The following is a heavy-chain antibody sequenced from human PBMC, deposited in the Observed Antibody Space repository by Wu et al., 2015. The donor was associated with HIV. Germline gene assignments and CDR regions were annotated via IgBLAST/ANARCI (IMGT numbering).Heavy chain of an antibody. D-gene: IGHD2-21*01. J-gene: IGHJ6*03. Sequence: QVQLVQSGTEVKKPGASVRVSCQTSGYTFTAHYIHWVRQAPGQGLEWMGWIRPDSGATVYAEKFEDRVTLTRDASISTAYLQLNRLRSDDTAVYFXARDLGDDFAVRGYYWYMDVWGRGTAITVSS. V-gene: IGHV1-2*02. CDR2: IRPDSGAT. CDR1: GYTFTAHY. CDR3: ARDLGDDFAVRGYYWYMDV.